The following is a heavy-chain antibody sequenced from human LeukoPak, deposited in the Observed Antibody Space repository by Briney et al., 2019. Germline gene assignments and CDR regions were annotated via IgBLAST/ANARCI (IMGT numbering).Heavy chain of an antibody. D-gene: IGHD2-15*01. CDR2: IKQDGSEK. V-gene: IGHV3-7*01. CDR3: ARVVGGSWIDY. CDR1: GFTFSSYW. J-gene: IGHJ4*02. Sequence: GGSLRLSCAASGFTFSSYWMSWVRQAPGKGLEWVANIKQDGSEKYYVDSVKGRFTISRDNAKNTLYLQMNSLRAEDTAVYYCARVVGGSWIDYWGQGTLVTVSS.